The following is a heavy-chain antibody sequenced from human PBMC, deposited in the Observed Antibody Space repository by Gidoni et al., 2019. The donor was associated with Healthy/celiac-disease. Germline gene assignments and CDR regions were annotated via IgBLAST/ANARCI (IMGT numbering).Heavy chain of an antibody. CDR2: IKQDGSEK. V-gene: IGHV3-7*01. D-gene: IGHD1-26*01. CDR1: GFTFSSYW. Sequence: EVQLVESGGGFVQPGGSLILSCAASGFTFSSYWMSWVRQAPGKGLAWVANIKQDGSEKYYVDCVKGRFTITRDNAKNSLYLQMNSLRAEDTEVYYCAREVPSGSYYTIDYWGQGTLVTVSS. J-gene: IGHJ4*02. CDR3: AREVPSGSYYTIDY.